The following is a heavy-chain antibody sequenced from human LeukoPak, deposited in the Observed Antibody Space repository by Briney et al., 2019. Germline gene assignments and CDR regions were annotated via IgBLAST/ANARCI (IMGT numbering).Heavy chain of an antibody. Sequence: SETLSLTCSVSGGSISSSNYYWGWVRQPPGKGLEWIGSFYYSGSTYYNPSLKSRVTIFADTSKNQFSLKVRSVTAADTAVYYCANRGNYGYFDYWGQGTLATVSS. CDR3: ANRGNYGYFDY. CDR2: FYYSGST. D-gene: IGHD3-10*01. V-gene: IGHV4-39*01. CDR1: GGSISSSNYY. J-gene: IGHJ4*02.